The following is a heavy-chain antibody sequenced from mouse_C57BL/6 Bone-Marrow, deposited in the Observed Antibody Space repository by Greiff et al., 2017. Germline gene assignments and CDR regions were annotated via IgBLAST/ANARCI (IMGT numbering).Heavy chain of an antibody. CDR2: IHPNSGST. D-gene: IGHD1-1*01. V-gene: IGHV1-64*01. J-gene: IGHJ4*01. Sequence: QVQLQQPGAELVKPGASVKLSCKASGYTFTSYWMHWVKQRPGQGLEWIGMIHPNSGSTNYNEKFKSKATLTVDKSSSTAYMQLSSLTSEDSAVXYWARGITTVVATDYYAMDYWGQGTSVTVSS. CDR1: GYTFTSYW. CDR3: ARGITTVVATDYYAMDY.